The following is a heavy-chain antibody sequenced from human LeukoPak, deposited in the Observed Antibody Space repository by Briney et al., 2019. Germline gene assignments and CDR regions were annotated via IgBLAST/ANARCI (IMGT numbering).Heavy chain of an antibody. CDR2: ISYDRSNK. V-gene: IGHV3-30*01. J-gene: IGHJ4*02. Sequence: PGRSLRLSCAASGFTFSSYAMHWVRQAPGKGLEWGAVISYDRSNKYYADSVKRRFTISRDNTKNTPYLQMNSLRAEDTAVYYCARGPLRHGDYGLVPGYYFDYWGQGTLVTVSS. D-gene: IGHD4-17*01. CDR1: GFTFSSYA. CDR3: ARGPLRHGDYGLVPGYYFDY.